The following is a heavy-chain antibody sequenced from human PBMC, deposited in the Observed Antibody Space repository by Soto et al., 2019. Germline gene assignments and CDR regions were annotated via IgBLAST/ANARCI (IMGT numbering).Heavy chain of an antibody. CDR2: ISSSSSYI. CDR1: GFTFSSYT. CDR3: ARFGYTTEAH. Sequence: EVQLVESGGGLVKPGGSLRLSCAASGFTFSSYTMNWVRQAPGKGLEWVSSISSSSSYIYYADSVKGRVTISRDNAKNSLYLQMNSLRAEDTAVYYCARFGYTTEAHWGQGTLVTVSS. V-gene: IGHV3-21*01. D-gene: IGHD5-12*01. J-gene: IGHJ4*02.